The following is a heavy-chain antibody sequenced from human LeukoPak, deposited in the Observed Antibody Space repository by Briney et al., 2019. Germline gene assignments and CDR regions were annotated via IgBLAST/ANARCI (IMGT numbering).Heavy chain of an antibody. J-gene: IGHJ4*02. V-gene: IGHV1-18*01. CDR1: GYTFTSYG. CDR2: ISAYNGNT. D-gene: IGHD3-16*02. Sequence: ASVKVSCKASGYTFTSYGISWVRQAPGQGLEWMGWISAYNGNTNYAQNLQGRVTMTTDISTSTAYMELRSLRSDDTAVYYCAGEYKAYDYVWGTYRYFDYWGQGTLVTVSS. CDR3: AGEYKAYDYVWGTYRYFDY.